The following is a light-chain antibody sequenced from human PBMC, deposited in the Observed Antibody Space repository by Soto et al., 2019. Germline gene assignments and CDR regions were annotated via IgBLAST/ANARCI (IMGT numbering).Light chain of an antibody. V-gene: IGLV1-40*01. CDR3: QSYDSSLSGYV. Sequence: QSVLKQPPPVSGGPGQKVTISCTGSSSKIGAGYDVHWYQQLPGTAPKLLIYGNSNRPSGVPDRFSGSKSGTSASLAITGLQAEDEADYYCQSYDSSLSGYVFGTGTKVTVL. CDR1: SSKIGAGYD. CDR2: GNS. J-gene: IGLJ1*01.